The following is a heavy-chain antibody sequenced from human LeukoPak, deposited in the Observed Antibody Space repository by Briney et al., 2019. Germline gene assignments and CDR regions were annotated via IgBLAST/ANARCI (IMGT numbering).Heavy chain of an antibody. CDR1: GFSLSTYD. J-gene: IGHJ4*02. D-gene: IGHD2-2*01. CDR2: ITSNGGTT. CDR3: ARGYCSSTSCTNDY. V-gene: IGHV3-64*01. Sequence: GGSLRLSCVASGFSLSTYDMYWVRQAPGKGLEYVSAITSNGGTTYYANSVKGRFTISRGNSKNALYLQMGSLRAEDMAVYYCARGYCSSTSCTNDYWGQGTLVTVSS.